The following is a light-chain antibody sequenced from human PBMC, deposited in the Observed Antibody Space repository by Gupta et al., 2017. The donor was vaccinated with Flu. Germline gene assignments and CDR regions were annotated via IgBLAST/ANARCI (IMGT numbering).Light chain of an antibody. CDR3: QQYTNDFLT. CDR2: KAS. CDR1: QNISIW. Sequence: DIQMTQSPSTLSASVGDRVTITCRTSQNISIWLAWYQQKPGKAPRLLIYKASTLQSGVPSRFGGSGSGAEFTLTISNVQPDDFASYYCQQYTNDFLTFGPGTKVDVK. J-gene: IGKJ1*01. V-gene: IGKV1-5*03.